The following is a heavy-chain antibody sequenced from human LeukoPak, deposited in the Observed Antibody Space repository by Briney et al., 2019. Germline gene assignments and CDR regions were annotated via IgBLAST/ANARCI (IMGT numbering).Heavy chain of an antibody. CDR1: GFTFSSYA. D-gene: IGHD3-9*01. CDR3: ARGGIYFDWLDYGMDV. CDR2: ISYDGSNK. V-gene: IGHV3-30-3*01. J-gene: IGHJ6*02. Sequence: GGSLRLSCAASGFTFSSYAMHWVRQAPGKGLEWVAVISYDGSNKYYAGSVKGRFTISRDNSKNTLYLQMNSLRAEDTAVYYCARGGIYFDWLDYGMDVWGQGTTVTVSS.